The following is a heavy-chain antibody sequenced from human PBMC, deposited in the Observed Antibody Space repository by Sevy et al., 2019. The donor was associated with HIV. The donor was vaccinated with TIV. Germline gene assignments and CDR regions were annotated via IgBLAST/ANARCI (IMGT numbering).Heavy chain of an antibody. CDR2: IYSEGTK. J-gene: IGHJ3*02. D-gene: IGHD2-21*01. Sequence: GGSLRLSCAASGFTVSSNYMIWVRQAPGKGLEWVSLIYSEGTKNYADSVKGRFTISRDNSKNTLYLQMNSLRAEDTAVYYWAIGSVSLVIAKDAFHIWGQGTMVTISS. V-gene: IGHV3-53*01. CDR1: GFTVSSNY. CDR3: AIGSVSLVIAKDAFHI.